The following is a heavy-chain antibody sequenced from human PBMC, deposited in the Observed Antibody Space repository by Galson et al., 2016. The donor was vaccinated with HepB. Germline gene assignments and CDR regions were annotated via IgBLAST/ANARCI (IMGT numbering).Heavy chain of an antibody. Sequence: SVKVSCKASGFAFSGYYIHWVRQAPGQGLEWMGWINPKSGDTKYAQKYQDGVTMTRDTSISPAYMELTGRRSDDTAVYYGARGPLLWFGELGGWFDPWGQGTLVTVSS. J-gene: IGHJ5*02. CDR3: ARGPLLWFGELGGWFDP. D-gene: IGHD3-10*01. CDR1: GFAFSGYY. V-gene: IGHV1-2*02. CDR2: INPKSGDT.